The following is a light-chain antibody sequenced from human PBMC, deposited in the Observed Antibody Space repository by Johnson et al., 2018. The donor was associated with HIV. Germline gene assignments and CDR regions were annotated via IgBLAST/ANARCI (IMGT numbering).Light chain of an antibody. CDR3: GTWDSSLSAGGV. V-gene: IGLV1-51*02. CDR1: SSNIGNNY. J-gene: IGLJ1*01. Sequence: QSVLTQPPSVSAAPGQKVTISCSGSSSNIGNNYVSWYQQLPGTAPKLLIYQNTWRPSWIPDRFSGSKSGTSATLDITGLQTGDEADYYCGTWDSSLSAGGVFGTGTKVTVL. CDR2: QNT.